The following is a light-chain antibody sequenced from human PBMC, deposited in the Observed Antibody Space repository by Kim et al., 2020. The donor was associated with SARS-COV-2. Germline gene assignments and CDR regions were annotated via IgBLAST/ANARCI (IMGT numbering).Light chain of an antibody. J-gene: IGLJ3*02. CDR2: EDN. V-gene: IGLV6-57*03. CDR1: SGSIVSNY. CDR3: QSYDSTDRV. Sequence: NFMLTQPHSVSESPGKTVTISCTRSSGSIVSNYVQWYQQRPGSAPTTVIYEDNQRPSGVPDRFSGSIDRSSNSASLTISGLKTEDEADYYCQSYDSTDRVFGGGTKLTVL.